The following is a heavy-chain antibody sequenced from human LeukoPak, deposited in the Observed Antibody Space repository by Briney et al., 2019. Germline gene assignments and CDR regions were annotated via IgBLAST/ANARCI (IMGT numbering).Heavy chain of an antibody. CDR1: GGSISSYY. CDR3: ARDHRVPGMLYYGMDV. CDR2: IYYSGST. J-gene: IGHJ6*02. D-gene: IGHD2-8*01. V-gene: IGHV4-59*01. Sequence: KASETLSLTCTVSGGSISSYYWSWIRQPPGKGLEWIGYIYYSGSTNYNPSLKSRVTISVDTSKNQFSLKLSSVTAADTAVYYCARDHRVPGMLYYGMDVWGQGSTVTVSS.